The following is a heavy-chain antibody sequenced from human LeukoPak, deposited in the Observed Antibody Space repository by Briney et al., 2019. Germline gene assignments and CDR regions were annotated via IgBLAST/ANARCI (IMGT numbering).Heavy chain of an antibody. J-gene: IGHJ4*02. CDR1: GFTFSSYG. CDR2: IRSDGSNK. Sequence: GSLRLSCAASGFTFSSYGMHWVRPAPGKGLELVAFIRSDGSNKYYADSVKGRFTISRDNSKNTLYLQLNSLRAEDTAVYYCAKVMDRDIVATIRLGSQYYFDYWGQGTLVTVSS. CDR3: AKVMDRDIVATIRLGSQYYFDY. V-gene: IGHV3-30*02. D-gene: IGHD5-12*01.